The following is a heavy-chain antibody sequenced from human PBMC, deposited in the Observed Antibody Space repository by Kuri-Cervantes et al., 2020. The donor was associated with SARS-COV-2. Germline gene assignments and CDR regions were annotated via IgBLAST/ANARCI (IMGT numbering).Heavy chain of an antibody. Sequence: ASVKVSCKVSGHTLTELSMHWVRQAPGKGLEWMGGFDPEDGETICAQKFQGRVTMTEDTSTDTAYMELSSLRSEDTAVYYCATAGTTAMALFDYWGQGTLVTVSS. J-gene: IGHJ4*02. V-gene: IGHV1-24*01. CDR3: ATAGTTAMALFDY. CDR2: FDPEDGET. D-gene: IGHD5-18*01. CDR1: GHTLTELS.